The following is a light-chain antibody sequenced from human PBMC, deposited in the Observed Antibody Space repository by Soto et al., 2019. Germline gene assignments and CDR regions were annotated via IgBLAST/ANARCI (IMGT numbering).Light chain of an antibody. V-gene: IGLV1-44*01. Sequence: QSVLTQPPSASGTPGQRVTISCSGSSSNIGSNTVNWYQQLPGTAPKLLIYSNNQRPSGGPDRFSGSKSGTSASLAISGLQSEDEADYYCAAWDDSLNGPWVFGGGTKLPVL. CDR1: SSNIGSNT. CDR2: SNN. J-gene: IGLJ3*02. CDR3: AAWDDSLNGPWV.